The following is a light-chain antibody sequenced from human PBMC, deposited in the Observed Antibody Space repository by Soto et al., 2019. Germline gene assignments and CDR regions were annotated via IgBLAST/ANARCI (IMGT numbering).Light chain of an antibody. J-gene: IGKJ4*02. V-gene: IGKV1-39*01. Sequence: DIQMTQSPSSLSASVGDTVTITCRASQSISLILNWYQQKPGQAPKLLIYAASSIPSGVPSRFSGNGSGTDFTLTISSLQSEDFAIYYCHQSDNLPLTFGRGTKVEIK. CDR3: HQSDNLPLT. CDR2: AAS. CDR1: QSISLI.